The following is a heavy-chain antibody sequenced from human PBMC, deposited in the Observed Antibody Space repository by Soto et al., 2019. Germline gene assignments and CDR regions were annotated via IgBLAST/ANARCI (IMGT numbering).Heavy chain of an antibody. V-gene: IGHV1-18*01. J-gene: IGHJ4*02. Sequence: ASVKVSCKASGYTFTNSGFSWVRQAPGQGLEWVGWIRVNNGDTHYAQKLQGRVTMTTDTSTSTAFMELRSLRSEDTAVYYCARDLGGWPDYWGQGTLVTVSS. CDR3: ARDLGGWPDY. D-gene: IGHD2-15*01. CDR1: GYTFTNSG. CDR2: IRVNNGDT.